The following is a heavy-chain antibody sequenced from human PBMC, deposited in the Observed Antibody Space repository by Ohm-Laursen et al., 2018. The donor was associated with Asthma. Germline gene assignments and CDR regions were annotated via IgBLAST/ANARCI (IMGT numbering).Heavy chain of an antibody. D-gene: IGHD3-22*01. Sequence: RSLRLSCSASGFTFSSYGMHWVRQAPGKGLEWVAVIWYDGSNKYYADSVKGRFTISRDNSKNTLYLQMNSLRAEDTAVYYCARGKLTSYYYDSSGYYLGAFDIWGQGTMVTVSS. CDR1: GFTFSSYG. J-gene: IGHJ3*02. CDR2: IWYDGSNK. V-gene: IGHV3-33*01. CDR3: ARGKLTSYYYDSSGYYLGAFDI.